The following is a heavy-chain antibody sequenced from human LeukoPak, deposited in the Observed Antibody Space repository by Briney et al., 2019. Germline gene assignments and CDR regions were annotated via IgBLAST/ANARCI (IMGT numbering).Heavy chain of an antibody. CDR3: AKTYRYFDWLSTSRTSYYFDY. D-gene: IGHD3-9*01. CDR1: GFTFSTYS. Sequence: PGGSLRLSCAASGFTFSTYSMNWVRQAPGKGLEWVSAISGSGGSTYYADSVKGRFTISRDNSKNTLYLQMNSLRAEDTAVYYCAKTYRYFDWLSTSRTSYYFDYWGQGTLVTVSS. J-gene: IGHJ4*02. CDR2: ISGSGGST. V-gene: IGHV3-23*01.